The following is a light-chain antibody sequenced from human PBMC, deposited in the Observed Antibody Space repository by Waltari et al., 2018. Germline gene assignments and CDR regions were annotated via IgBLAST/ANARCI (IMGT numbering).Light chain of an antibody. CDR1: QVIRNE. Sequence: ATQMTQSPSSLSASVVDRVTITCRASQVIRNELGWYQQKPGKAPKLIIYSASSLQSGVPSRFRGSGSGTDFTLTISSLQPEDVATYYCLQDYDYPWTFGQGTKVEIE. CDR3: LQDYDYPWT. CDR2: SAS. V-gene: IGKV1-6*01. J-gene: IGKJ1*01.